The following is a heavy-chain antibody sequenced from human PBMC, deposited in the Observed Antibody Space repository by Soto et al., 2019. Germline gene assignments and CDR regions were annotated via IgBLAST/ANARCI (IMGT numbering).Heavy chain of an antibody. D-gene: IGHD4-17*01. V-gene: IGHV4-30-4*01. CDR1: GGSISSGDYY. Sequence: QVQLQESGPGLVKPSQTLSLTCTVSGGSISSGDYYWSWIRQPPGKGLEWIGYIYYSGSTYYNPSLKRRXXIXVXXSKTQFSPKLSSVTAADTAVYYCASPTTVTTESDYWGQGTLVTVSS. CDR2: IYYSGST. CDR3: ASPTTVTTESDY. J-gene: IGHJ4*02.